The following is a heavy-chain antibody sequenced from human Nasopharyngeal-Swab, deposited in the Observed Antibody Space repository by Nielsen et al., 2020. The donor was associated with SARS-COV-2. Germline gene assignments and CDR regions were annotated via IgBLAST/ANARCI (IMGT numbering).Heavy chain of an antibody. D-gene: IGHD3-22*01. CDR3: ARDGLIEHSDGSGYSAYYFDY. CDR2: INWNGGST. CDR1: GFTFDDYG. Sequence: GGSLRLSCAASGFTFDDYGMNWVRQAPGKGLEWVAGINWNGGSTSFADSVKGRFTISRDNAKNSLYLQVNSLRAKDTALYFCARDGLIEHSDGSGYSAYYFDYWGQGVLVTVSS. J-gene: IGHJ4*02. V-gene: IGHV3-20*04.